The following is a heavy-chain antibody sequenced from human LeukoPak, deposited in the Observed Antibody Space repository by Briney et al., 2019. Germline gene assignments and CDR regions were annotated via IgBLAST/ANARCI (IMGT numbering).Heavy chain of an antibody. J-gene: IGHJ6*03. CDR1: GFTFHTYG. CDR2: IKDDGSEK. CDR3: ARDARPPYYYYYYMDV. V-gene: IGHV3-7*01. Sequence: GGSLRLSCTASGFTFHTYGMSWVRQAPGKGLEWVANIKDDGSEKYCVDSVKGRFTISRDNDKPSLYLQMNSMRAEDTAVYYCARDARPPYYYYYYMDVWGKGTTVTVSS.